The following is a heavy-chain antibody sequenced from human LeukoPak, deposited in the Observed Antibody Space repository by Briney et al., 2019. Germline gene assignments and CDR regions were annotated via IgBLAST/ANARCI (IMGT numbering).Heavy chain of an antibody. Sequence: NPSETLSLTCTVSGGSISSSSYYWGWIRQPPGKGLEWIGSIYYSGSTYYNPSLKSRVTISVDTSKNQFSLKLSSVTAADTAVYYCASYDFWSGYYRGFDYWGQGTLVTVSS. CDR3: ASYDFWSGYYRGFDY. CDR1: GGSISSSSYY. D-gene: IGHD3-3*01. CDR2: IYYSGST. J-gene: IGHJ4*02. V-gene: IGHV4-39*01.